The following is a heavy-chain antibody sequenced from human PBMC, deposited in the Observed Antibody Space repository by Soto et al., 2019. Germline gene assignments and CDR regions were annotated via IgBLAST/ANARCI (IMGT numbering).Heavy chain of an antibody. J-gene: IGHJ4*02. Sequence: PSETLSLTCTVSGGSVTSGNYYWSWIRQPPGKGLEWIGHIYYSGSTNYNPSLKSRVTISVDASKNQFSLKLSSVTAADTAIYYCARGPVVTPFVGYWGQGTLVTVSS. CDR1: GGSVTSGNYY. D-gene: IGHD2-21*02. CDR3: ARGPVVTPFVGY. V-gene: IGHV4-61*01. CDR2: IYYSGST.